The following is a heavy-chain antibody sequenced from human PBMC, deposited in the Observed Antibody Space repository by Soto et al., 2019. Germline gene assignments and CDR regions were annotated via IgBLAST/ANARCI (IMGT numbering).Heavy chain of an antibody. V-gene: IGHV1-46*04. CDR3: ARIFDRHYDFWSGYPVPP. D-gene: IGHD3-3*01. Sequence: ASVKVSCKASGYSFTSHYIHWVRQAPGQGLEWMGIINTTGGGTSYAQKLQGRVTMTRDTSTSTVYMELSSLRSEDTAVYYCARIFDRHYDFWSGYPVPPWGQGTLVTVPS. J-gene: IGHJ5*02. CDR1: GYSFTSHY. CDR2: INTTGGGT.